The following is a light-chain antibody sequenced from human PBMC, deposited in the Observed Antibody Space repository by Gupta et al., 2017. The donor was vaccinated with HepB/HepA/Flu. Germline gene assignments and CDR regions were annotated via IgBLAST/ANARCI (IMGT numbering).Light chain of an antibody. CDR3: SSFTSTLTLVV. V-gene: IGLV2-14*03. CDR1: SRDIGAYDS. Sequence: QSDLTQPASVSGSPGQSITISCTGTSRDIGAYDSVSWYQQYPGKAPKLLIYDVAARPSGISTRFSGSKSGNTASLTISGLQTEDEAAYFCSSFTSTLTLVVFGGGTKLTVL. J-gene: IGLJ2*01. CDR2: DVA.